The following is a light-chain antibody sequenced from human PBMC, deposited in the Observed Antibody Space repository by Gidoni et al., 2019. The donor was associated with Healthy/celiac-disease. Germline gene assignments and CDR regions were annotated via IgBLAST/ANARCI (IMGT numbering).Light chain of an antibody. CDR1: QSVSGSY. CDR2: GAS. J-gene: IGKJ3*01. Sequence: ELVLTQSPGTLSLSPGERATPSCRASQSVSGSYLSWYQQKPGQAPRLLIYGASSSATGILDRFSGSVSGTDFTITISRLEPEDFAVYYCQQYGSSPFTFGPGTKVDIK. CDR3: QQYGSSPFT. V-gene: IGKV3-20*01.